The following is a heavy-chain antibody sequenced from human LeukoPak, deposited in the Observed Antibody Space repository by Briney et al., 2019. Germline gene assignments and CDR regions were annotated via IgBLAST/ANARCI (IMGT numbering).Heavy chain of an antibody. CDR3: VRSYDWVFDY. D-gene: IGHD1-1*01. CDR2: TFYRSKWYN. CDR1: GDSVSRHALT. J-gene: IGHJ4*02. V-gene: IGHV6-1*01. Sequence: SQTLSLTCAISGDSVSRHALTWDSVRQSPSRGLEWLGRTFYRSKWYNDYAVSVKSRITVSPDTSKNQFSLHLNSVTPEDTAVYYCVRSYDWVFDYWGQGTRVTVSS.